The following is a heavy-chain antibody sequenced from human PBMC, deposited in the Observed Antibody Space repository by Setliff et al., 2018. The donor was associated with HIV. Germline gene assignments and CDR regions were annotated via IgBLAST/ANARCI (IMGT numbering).Heavy chain of an antibody. D-gene: IGHD7-27*01. CDR3: ARVSQDLLGAFDI. V-gene: IGHV4-31*03. Sequence: SETLSLTCTVSGDSINSGDSYWTWIRHHPGKGLEWIGYIYYSGSTNYNPSLKSRVLISVDSSKNQFFLKLTSVTAADTAMYYCARVSQDLLGAFDIWGQGTMVTVSS. CDR1: GDSINSGDSY. J-gene: IGHJ3*02. CDR2: IYYSGST.